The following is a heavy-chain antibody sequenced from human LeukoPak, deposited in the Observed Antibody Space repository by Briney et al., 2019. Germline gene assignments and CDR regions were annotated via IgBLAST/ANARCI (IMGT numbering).Heavy chain of an antibody. J-gene: IGHJ4*02. V-gene: IGHV4-38-2*02. Sequence: SETLSLTCAVSGYSISSGYYWGWIRQPPGKGLEWIGSIYHSGSTYYNPSLKSRVTISVDTSKNQFSLKLSSVTAADTAVYYCARDFHITMVRGVISSVFDYWGQGTLVTVSS. CDR1: GYSISSGYY. CDR2: IYHSGST. CDR3: ARDFHITMVRGVISSVFDY. D-gene: IGHD3-10*01.